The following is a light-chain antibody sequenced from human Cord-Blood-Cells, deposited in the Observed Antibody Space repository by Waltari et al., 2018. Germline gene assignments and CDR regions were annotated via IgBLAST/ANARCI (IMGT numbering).Light chain of an antibody. V-gene: IGKV1-39*01. J-gene: IGKJ4*01. CDR1: QSISSY. Sequence: DIQMTQSPSSLSASVGDRVTITCRASQSISSYLNWYQQKPGKAPKLLIYAASSLQSGVPSRFSGSGSCTDFTLTISSLQPEDFATDYCQQGYSTPRTFGGGTKVEIK. CDR2: AAS. CDR3: QQGYSTPRT.